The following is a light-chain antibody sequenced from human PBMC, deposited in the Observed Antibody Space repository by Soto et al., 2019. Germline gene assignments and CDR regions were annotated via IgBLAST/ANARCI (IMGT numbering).Light chain of an antibody. CDR3: SSYAGSNRVV. Sequence: QSVLTQPPSASGSPGQSVTISCAGTSSDGGVDNYVSWYQQRPGKAPQLIIYEVRKRPSGVPDRFSGSKSGNMASLTVSGLQAEDEGSYFCSSYAGSNRVVFGGGTQLTVL. CDR2: EVR. V-gene: IGLV2-8*01. CDR1: SSDGGVDNY. J-gene: IGLJ2*01.